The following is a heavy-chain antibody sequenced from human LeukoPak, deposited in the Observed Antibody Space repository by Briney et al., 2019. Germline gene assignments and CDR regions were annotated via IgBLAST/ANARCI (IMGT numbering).Heavy chain of an antibody. V-gene: IGHV3-21*01. D-gene: IGHD3-22*01. Sequence: GGSLRLSCAASGFIFSSYAMSWVRQAPEKGLEWVSSISSSSSYIYYADSVKGRFTISRDNAKNSLYLQMNSLRAEDTAVYYCARDRSFNYYDSSGYRDYWGQGTLVTVSS. CDR3: ARDRSFNYYDSSGYRDY. J-gene: IGHJ4*02. CDR1: GFIFSSYA. CDR2: ISSSSSYI.